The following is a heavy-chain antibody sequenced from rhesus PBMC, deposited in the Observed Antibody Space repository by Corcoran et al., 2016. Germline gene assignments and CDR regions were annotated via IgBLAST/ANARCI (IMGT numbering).Heavy chain of an antibody. V-gene: IGHV4S7*01. J-gene: IGHJ4*01. CDR1: GGSISSGYG. CDR3: ARRGSSSFDY. D-gene: IGHD4-29*01. CDR2: TDSSTGNT. Sequence: QVQLKESGPGLVKPSETLSLTCAVSGGSISSGYGWGWIRQPPGKGLEWIVSTDSSTGNTYYDPSLKSRVTNSRDTSNNHFSLQLTSATAADTAVYYCARRGSSSFDYWGQGVLVTVSS.